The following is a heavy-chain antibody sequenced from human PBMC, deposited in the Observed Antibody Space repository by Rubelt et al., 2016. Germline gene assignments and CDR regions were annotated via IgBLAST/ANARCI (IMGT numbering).Heavy chain of an antibody. Sequence: QLQLQESGPGLVKPSETLSLTCTVSGGSTSSSTYYWGWIRQPPGKGLEWIGSIYHSGSTYYNPSLRSRLTISVDTSKNQFSRKLSSVTAADTDGYYCAGDNTVIAVPLCDPWGQGTLVTVSS. V-gene: IGHV4-39*07. CDR3: AGDNTVIAVPLCDP. J-gene: IGHJ5*02. CDR2: IYHSGST. CDR1: GGSTSSSTYY. D-gene: IGHD6-19*01.